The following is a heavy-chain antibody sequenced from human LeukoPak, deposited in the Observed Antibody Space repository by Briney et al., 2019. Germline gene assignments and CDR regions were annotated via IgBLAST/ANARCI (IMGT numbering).Heavy chain of an antibody. CDR2: TYPGDSDT. CDR1: GYSFTSYW. Sequence: GESLKISCKGSGYSFTSYWVGWVRQMPGKGLEWMGSTYPGDSDTRYSPSFQGQVTISADKSISTAYLQWSSLKASDTAMYYCARHVSRMYSLITHQRLYGMDVWGQGTTVTVSS. D-gene: IGHD6-13*01. J-gene: IGHJ6*02. V-gene: IGHV5-51*01. CDR3: ARHVSRMYSLITHQRLYGMDV.